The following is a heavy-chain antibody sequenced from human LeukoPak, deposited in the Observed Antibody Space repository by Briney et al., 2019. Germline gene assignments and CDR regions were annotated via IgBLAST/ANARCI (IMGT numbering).Heavy chain of an antibody. J-gene: IGHJ5*02. CDR2: IRSKAYGGTT. CDR3: TRDTGSYLDSDWFDP. Sequence: GGSLRLSCTASGFTFGAYAMSWLRQAPGTGLEWVGFIRSKAYGGTTEYAASVKGRFTISRDDSKSIAYLQMNSLKTEDTAVYYCTRDTGSYLDSDWFDPWGQGTLVTVSS. D-gene: IGHD3-10*01. V-gene: IGHV3-49*03. CDR1: GFTFGAYA.